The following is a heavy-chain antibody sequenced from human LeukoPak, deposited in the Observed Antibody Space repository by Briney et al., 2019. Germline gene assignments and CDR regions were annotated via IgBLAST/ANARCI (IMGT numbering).Heavy chain of an antibody. CDR3: ARDRRSGWYFDF. V-gene: IGHV3-33*01. D-gene: IGHD6-19*01. CDR1: GFTFSSYG. CDR2: IWYDGINK. Sequence: GGSLRLSCAASGFTFSSYGMHWVRQAPGKGLEWVAVIWYDGINKYYADSVKGRFTISRDNSKNTLYLQMNSLRAEDTAVYYCARDRRSGWYFDFWGQGTLVTVSS. J-gene: IGHJ4*02.